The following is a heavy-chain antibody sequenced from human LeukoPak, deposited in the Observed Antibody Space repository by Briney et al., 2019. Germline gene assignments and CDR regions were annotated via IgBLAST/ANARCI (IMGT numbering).Heavy chain of an antibody. D-gene: IGHD6-13*01. CDR2: INPNSGGT. Sequence: ASVKVSCKTSGYTFSGSYIHWVRQAPGQGLEWMGWINPNSGGTNYAQKFQGRVTMTRDTSVSTAYMELSRLRSDDTAVYYCARDAHSSSWYMRFYYYYYMDVWGKGTTVTVSS. CDR3: ARDAHSSSWYMRFYYYYYMDV. CDR1: GYTFSGSY. J-gene: IGHJ6*03. V-gene: IGHV1-2*02.